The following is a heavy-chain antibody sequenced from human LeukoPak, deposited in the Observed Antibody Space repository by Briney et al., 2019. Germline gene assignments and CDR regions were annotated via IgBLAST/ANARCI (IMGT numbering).Heavy chain of an antibody. D-gene: IGHD4-17*01. CDR1: GFTFSSYW. CDR2: ISSTDGSST. V-gene: IGHV3-74*01. Sequence: GGSLGLSCAASGFTFSSYWMHWVRQAPGKGLVWVSRISSTDGSSTRYADSVKGRFTISRDNSKNTLYLQMNSLRAEDTAVYYCARGATVTTMYEYFQHWGQGTLVTVSS. CDR3: ARGATVTTMYEYFQH. J-gene: IGHJ1*01.